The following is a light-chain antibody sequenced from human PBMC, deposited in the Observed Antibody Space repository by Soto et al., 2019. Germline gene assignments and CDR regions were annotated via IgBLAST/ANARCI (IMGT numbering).Light chain of an antibody. V-gene: IGKV1-39*01. J-gene: IGKJ2*01. CDR3: QQSYSFPPT. Sequence: DVPMTQSPSSLSASVGDRVTITCRASQRSRTSLNWYQQKPGKAPKFLIYDASSLQSEVPSRFSGSRSRTDFTLTISNLQPEDFATYYFQQSYSFPPTFGQGTKLEI. CDR1: QRSRTS. CDR2: DAS.